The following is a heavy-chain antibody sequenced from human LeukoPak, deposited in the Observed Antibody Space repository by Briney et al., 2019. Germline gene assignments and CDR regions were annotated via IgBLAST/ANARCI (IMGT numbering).Heavy chain of an antibody. J-gene: IGHJ5*02. D-gene: IGHD6-25*01. Sequence: GGSLRLSCSGSGFTFSRYAIHWVRQAPRKGLEYVSAISTNGASTYYADSVKGRFTISRDNSKNTVYLQMSSLSAEDTAVYYCVKGIGADSRWFDPWGQGTLVTVSS. V-gene: IGHV3-64D*06. CDR2: ISTNGAST. CDR1: GFTFSRYA. CDR3: VKGIGADSRWFDP.